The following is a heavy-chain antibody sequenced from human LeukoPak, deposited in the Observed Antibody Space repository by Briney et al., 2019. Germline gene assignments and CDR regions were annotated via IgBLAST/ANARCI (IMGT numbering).Heavy chain of an antibody. CDR1: GGSISSSSYY. D-gene: IGHD3-22*01. V-gene: IGHV4-39*07. CDR2: IYYSGST. Sequence: SETLSLTRTVSGGSISSSSYYWGWIRQPPGKGLEWIGSIYYSGSTYYNPSLKSRVTISVDTSKNQFSLKLSSVTAADTAVYYCARDAYYESVYDSTLGTFDYWGQGTLVTVSS. CDR3: ARDAYYESVYDSTLGTFDY. J-gene: IGHJ4*02.